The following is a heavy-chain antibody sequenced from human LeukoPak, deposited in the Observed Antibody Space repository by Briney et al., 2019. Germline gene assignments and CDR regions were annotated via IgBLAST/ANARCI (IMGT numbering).Heavy chain of an antibody. CDR3: ARDPRRITMVRGAQNGGYNWFDP. CDR1: GGSISSYY. Sequence: SETLSLTCTVSGGSISSYYWSWIRQPPGKGLEWIGYIYYSGSTNYNPSLKSRVTISVDTSKNQFSLKLSSVTAADTAVYYCARDPRRITMVRGAQNGGYNWFDPWGQGTLVTVSS. D-gene: IGHD3-10*01. CDR2: IYYSGST. V-gene: IGHV4-59*01. J-gene: IGHJ5*02.